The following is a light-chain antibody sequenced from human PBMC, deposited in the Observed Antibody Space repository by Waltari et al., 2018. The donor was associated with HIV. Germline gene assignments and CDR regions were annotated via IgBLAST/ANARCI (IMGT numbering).Light chain of an antibody. CDR1: ESIGTY. CDR2: AAS. CDR3: QQYHSFPYT. V-gene: IGKV1-8*01. J-gene: IGKJ3*01. Sequence: IQMAQFPAYLSASTAQKVTITCRATESIGTYLAWYQQKPGKVPQLLLFAASSLQTGVPSRFSGSGSGTDFTLTISWLESDDFATYYCQQYHSFPYTFGHGTTVD.